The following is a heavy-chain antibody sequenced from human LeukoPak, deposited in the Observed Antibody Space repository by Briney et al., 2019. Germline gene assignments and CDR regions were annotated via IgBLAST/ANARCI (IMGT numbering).Heavy chain of an antibody. CDR1: GFTFSSYS. J-gene: IGHJ4*02. CDR3: ATTTTRYDSSGYNLFDY. D-gene: IGHD3-22*01. V-gene: IGHV3-48*04. CDR2: ISSSSSTI. Sequence: QPGGSLRLSCAASGFTFSSYSMNWVRQAPGKGLEWVSYISSSSSTIYYADSVKGRFTISRDNAKNSLYLQLNSLRAEDTAVYYCATTTTRYDSSGYNLFDYWGQGTLVTVSS.